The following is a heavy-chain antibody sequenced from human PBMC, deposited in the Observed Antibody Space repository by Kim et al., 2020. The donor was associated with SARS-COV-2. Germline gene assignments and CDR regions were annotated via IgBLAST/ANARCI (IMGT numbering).Heavy chain of an antibody. CDR1: GFTFSSYS. Sequence: GGSLRLSCAASGFTFSSYSMNWVRQAPGKGLEWVSSISSSSSYIYYADSVQGRFTISRDNAKNSLYLQMNSLRAEDTAVYYCARVFRYGRGYYYYGMDVWGQGTTVTVPS. J-gene: IGHJ6*02. V-gene: IGHV3-21*01. CDR3: ARVFRYGRGYYYYGMDV. D-gene: IGHD5-18*01. CDR2: ISSSSSYI.